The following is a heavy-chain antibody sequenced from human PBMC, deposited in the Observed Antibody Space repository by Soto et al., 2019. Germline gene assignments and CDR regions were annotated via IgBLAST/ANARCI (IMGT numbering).Heavy chain of an antibody. Sequence: ASVKVSCKASGYTFANYDINWVRQATGQGLEWMGWVNPHSGNTGYAQRLQGRVSMTSDTSTTTAYMELTSLTSDDTAVYFCARGWELPAATFDYWGQGTLATVSS. CDR3: ARGWELPAATFDY. J-gene: IGHJ4*02. CDR1: GYTFANYD. CDR2: VNPHSGNT. V-gene: IGHV1-8*01. D-gene: IGHD2-2*01.